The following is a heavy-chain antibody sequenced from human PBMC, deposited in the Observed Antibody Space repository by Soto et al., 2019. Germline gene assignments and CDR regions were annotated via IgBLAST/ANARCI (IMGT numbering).Heavy chain of an antibody. D-gene: IGHD2-2*01. Sequence: QVQLQESGPGLVKPSETLSLTCTVSGGSISSYYWSWIRQPPGKGLEWIGYIYYSGSTNYNPSLKRRVTISVDTSKNQFSLKMSSVTAADTAVYYCARDGSVPAAASKYYYYGMDVWGQGTTVTVSS. V-gene: IGHV4-59*01. CDR1: GGSISSYY. J-gene: IGHJ6*02. CDR2: IYYSGST. CDR3: ARDGSVPAAASKYYYYGMDV.